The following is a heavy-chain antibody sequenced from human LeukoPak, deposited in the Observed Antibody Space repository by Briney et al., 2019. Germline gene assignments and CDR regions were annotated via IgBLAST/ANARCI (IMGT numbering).Heavy chain of an antibody. Sequence: SETLSLTCTVSGGSISSYYWSWIRQPPGKGLEWIGYIYYSGSTNYNPSLKSRVTMSVDTSKNQFSLKLSSVTAADTAVYYCARESTDTGTAYEPWGQGTLVTVSS. V-gene: IGHV4-59*12. CDR3: ARESTDTGTAYEP. J-gene: IGHJ5*02. CDR1: GGSISSYY. D-gene: IGHD1-1*01. CDR2: IYYSGST.